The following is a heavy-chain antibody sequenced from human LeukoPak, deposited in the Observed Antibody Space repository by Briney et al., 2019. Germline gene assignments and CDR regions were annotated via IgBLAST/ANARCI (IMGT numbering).Heavy chain of an antibody. V-gene: IGHV3-7*01. Sequence: GGSLRLSCAASGFTFSSYWMRWVRQAPGKGVEGVANIKQDGSEKYYVDSVKGRFNISRDNARNSLYLQMNNLRAEDTAVYYCAKADYGIFKENYYLDLWGKGTTVTVSS. CDR1: GFTFSSYW. D-gene: IGHD4/OR15-4a*01. CDR3: AKADYGIFKENYYLDL. J-gene: IGHJ6*03. CDR2: IKQDGSEK.